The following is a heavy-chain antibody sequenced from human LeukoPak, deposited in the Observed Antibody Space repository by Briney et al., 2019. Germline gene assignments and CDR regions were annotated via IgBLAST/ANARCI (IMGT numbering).Heavy chain of an antibody. D-gene: IGHD5/OR15-5a*01. Sequence: GGSLRLSCAASGFTFSSYSMNWVRQAPGKGLEWVSSISSSSSYIYYADSVKGRFTISRDNAKNSLYLQMNSLRAEDTAVYYCATDYRLNSVSTPHYWGQGTLVSVSS. CDR1: GFTFSSYS. CDR3: ATDYRLNSVSTPHY. V-gene: IGHV3-21*01. CDR2: ISSSSSYI. J-gene: IGHJ4*02.